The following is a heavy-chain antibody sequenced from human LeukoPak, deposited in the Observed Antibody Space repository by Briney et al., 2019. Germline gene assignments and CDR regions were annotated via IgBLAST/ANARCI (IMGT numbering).Heavy chain of an antibody. CDR3: ARVTYYYDSSGYYPYYCYYMDV. Sequence: GASVKVSCKASGYTFTSYDINWVRQATGQGLEWMGWMNPNSGNTGYAQKFQGRVTMTRNTSISTAYMELSSLRSEDTAVYYCARVTYYYDSSGYYPYYCYYMDVWGKGTTVTVSS. CDR2: MNPNSGNT. J-gene: IGHJ6*03. D-gene: IGHD3-22*01. CDR1: GYTFTSYD. V-gene: IGHV1-8*01.